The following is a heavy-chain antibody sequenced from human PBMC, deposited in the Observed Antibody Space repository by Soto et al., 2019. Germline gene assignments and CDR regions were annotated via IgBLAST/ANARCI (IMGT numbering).Heavy chain of an antibody. Sequence: GGSLRLSCAASGFTFSSYGMHWVRQAPGKGLEWVAVISYDGSNKYYADSVKGRFTISRDNSKNTLYLQMNSLRAEDTAVYYCAKDGLGNDYSNYYYYYYMDVWGKGTTVTVSS. V-gene: IGHV3-30*18. CDR1: GFTFSSYG. D-gene: IGHD4-4*01. J-gene: IGHJ6*03. CDR2: ISYDGSNK. CDR3: AKDGLGNDYSNYYYYYYMDV.